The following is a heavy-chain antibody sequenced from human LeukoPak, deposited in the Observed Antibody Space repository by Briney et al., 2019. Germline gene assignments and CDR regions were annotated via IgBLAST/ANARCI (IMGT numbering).Heavy chain of an antibody. CDR1: GFTFSSYE. Sequence: GGSLRLSCAASGFTFSSYEMNWVRQAPGKGLEWVSYISSSDSAIYYADSVKGRSTISRDNAKNSLYLQMNSLRAEDTAVYYCASGQVAATNYFDHWGQGTLVTVSS. V-gene: IGHV3-48*03. CDR2: ISSSDSAI. J-gene: IGHJ4*02. D-gene: IGHD2-15*01. CDR3: ASGQVAATNYFDH.